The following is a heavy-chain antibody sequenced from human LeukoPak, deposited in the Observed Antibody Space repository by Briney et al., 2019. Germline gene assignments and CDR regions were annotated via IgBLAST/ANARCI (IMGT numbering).Heavy chain of an antibody. CDR2: INHSGST. D-gene: IGHD6-13*01. J-gene: IGHJ1*01. V-gene: IGHV4-34*01. CDR1: GGSFSGYY. Sequence: SETLSLTCAVYGGSFSGYYWSWIRQPPGKGLEWIGEINHSGSTNYNPSLKSRVTISVDTSKNQFSLKLSSVTAADTAVYYCARGPIAAAGVKYFQHWGQGTLVTVSS. CDR3: ARGPIAAAGVKYFQH.